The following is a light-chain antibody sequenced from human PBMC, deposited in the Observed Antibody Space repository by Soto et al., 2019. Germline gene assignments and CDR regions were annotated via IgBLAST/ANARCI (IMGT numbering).Light chain of an antibody. Sequence: QSALTQPPSASGSPGQSVTISCTGTNNDIGGYTYVSWYQQLPGKAPKLMIYEVNKRPSGIPDRFSGSKSGNTASLTVSGLQPEDEAEYFFISYSRSINYGFGTWTKLTVL. CDR2: EVN. CDR3: ISYSRSINYG. V-gene: IGLV2-8*01. CDR1: NNDIGGYTY. J-gene: IGLJ1*01.